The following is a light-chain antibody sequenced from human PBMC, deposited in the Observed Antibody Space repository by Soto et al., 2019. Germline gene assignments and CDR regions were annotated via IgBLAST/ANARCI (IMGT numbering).Light chain of an antibody. CDR3: FSYTSSGTYV. CDR1: SSDVGNYKY. V-gene: IGLV2-14*01. J-gene: IGLJ1*01. Sequence: QSALTQPASVSGSPGQSITISCTGTSSDVGNYKYVSWYQQHPGKAPKLMIYEVSNRPSGVSNLFSGFNSGNTASLTISGLQAEDETDYYCFSYTSSGTYVFGTGTKLTVL. CDR2: EVS.